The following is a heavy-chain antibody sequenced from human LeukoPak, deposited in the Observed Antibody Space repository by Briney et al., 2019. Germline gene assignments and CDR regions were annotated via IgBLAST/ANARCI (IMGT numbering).Heavy chain of an antibody. CDR2: IIPIFGTA. CDR3: ARTGTAYWYFDL. V-gene: IGHV1-69*13. D-gene: IGHD1-14*01. J-gene: IGHJ2*01. Sequence: ASVKVSCKASGGTFSSYAISWVRQAPGQGLEWMGGIIPIFGTANYAQKFQGRVTITADESTSTAYMELSSLRSEDTAVYYCARTGTAYWYFDLWGRGTLVTVSS. CDR1: GGTFSSYA.